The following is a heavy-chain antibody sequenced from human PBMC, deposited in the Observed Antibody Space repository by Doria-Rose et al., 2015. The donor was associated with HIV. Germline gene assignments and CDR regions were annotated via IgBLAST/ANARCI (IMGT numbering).Heavy chain of an antibody. CDR1: GASVSSRGYY. J-gene: IGHJ4*02. D-gene: IGHD3-3*01. CDR3: ARMGSYRELDY. CDR2: TYYTGTS. V-gene: IGHV4-31*03. Sequence: PGLVKPSETLSLTCSVSGASVSSRGYYWNWIRQVPGKGLESLGYTYYTGTSDYSPSLKSRLNMAVDTSKNQFPLKLSFVTVADTAVYYCARMGSYRELDYWGQGALVSVSA.